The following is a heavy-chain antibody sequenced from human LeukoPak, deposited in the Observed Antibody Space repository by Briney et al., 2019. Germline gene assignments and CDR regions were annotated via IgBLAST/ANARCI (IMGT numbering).Heavy chain of an antibody. J-gene: IGHJ4*02. CDR1: GFTFSTYW. Sequence: GGSLRLSCAASGFTFSTYWMHWVRQVPGKRLVWVSRVNSGGTTTTYADSMQGRFTISRDNAKNTLYLQMNSLRAEDTAVYYCAGDRYYYDSGGFTIWGRGTLVTVSS. V-gene: IGHV3-74*01. D-gene: IGHD3-22*01. CDR2: VNSGGTTT. CDR3: AGDRYYYDSGGFTI.